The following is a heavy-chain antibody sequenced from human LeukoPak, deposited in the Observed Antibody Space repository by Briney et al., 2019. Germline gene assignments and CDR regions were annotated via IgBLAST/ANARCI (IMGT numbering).Heavy chain of an antibody. V-gene: IGHV1-69*05. J-gene: IGHJ4*02. CDR3: ARGLTSRIQLWLSY. D-gene: IGHD5-18*01. CDR1: GGTFSSYA. Sequence: ASVKVSCKASGGTFSSYAISWVRQAPGQGLEWMGGIIPIFGTANYAQKFQGRVTITTDESTSTAYMELSSLRSEDTAVYYCARGLTSRIQLWLSYWGQGTLVTVSS. CDR2: IIPIFGTA.